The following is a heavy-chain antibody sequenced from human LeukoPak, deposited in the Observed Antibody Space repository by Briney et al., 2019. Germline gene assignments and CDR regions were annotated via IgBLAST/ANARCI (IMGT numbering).Heavy chain of an antibody. V-gene: IGHV4-30-2*01. D-gene: IGHD3-10*01. CDR1: GGSISSGGYS. J-gene: IGHJ6*02. CDR3: ARVPMVRGVYYYYYGMDV. Sequence: SETLSLTCAVSGGSISSGGYSWSWIRQPPGKGLEWIGYIYHSGSTYYNPSLKSRVTILVDRSKNQFSLKLSSVTAADTAVYYCARVPMVRGVYYYYYGMDVWGQGTTVTVSS. CDR2: IYHSGST.